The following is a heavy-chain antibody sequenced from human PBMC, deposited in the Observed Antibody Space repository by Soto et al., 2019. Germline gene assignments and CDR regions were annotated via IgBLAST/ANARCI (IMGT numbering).Heavy chain of an antibody. Sequence: QLQLQESGPRLVKPSETLSLTCSVSGGSISSSSYSWGWIRQPPGKGLEWIGTIYYSGSTHYNPSRQXRVAMSAATPNXRXSLXLASVTAADTAVYYCGRQPGHCGSTTGFGYYSVDVWGQGTTVTVS. CDR3: GRQPGHCGSTTGFGYYSVDV. CDR2: IYYSGST. CDR1: GGSISSSSYS. D-gene: IGHD2-2*01. V-gene: IGHV4-39*01. J-gene: IGHJ6*02.